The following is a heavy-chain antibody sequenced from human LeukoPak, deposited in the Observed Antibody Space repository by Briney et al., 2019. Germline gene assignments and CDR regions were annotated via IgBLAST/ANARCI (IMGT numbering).Heavy chain of an antibody. CDR2: IYASGST. D-gene: IGHD3-22*01. Sequence: KTSETLSLTCTVSGGSISSYYWSWIRQPAGKGLEWIGRIYASGSTNYNPSLKSRVTISLDTSKNQFSLKLSSVTATDTAMYYCARDPGVYDSYGYYYYYYEDVWGKGTTVTVSS. CDR1: GGSISSYY. V-gene: IGHV4-4*07. CDR3: ARDPGVYDSYGYYYYYYEDV. J-gene: IGHJ6*03.